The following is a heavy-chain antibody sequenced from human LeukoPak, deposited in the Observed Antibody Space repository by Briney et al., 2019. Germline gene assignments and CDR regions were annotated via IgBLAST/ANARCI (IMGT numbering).Heavy chain of an antibody. CDR1: GYTFTSYG. J-gene: IGHJ4*02. D-gene: IGHD3-22*01. V-gene: IGHV1-18*01. Sequence: ASVKVSCKASGYTFTSYGISWVRQAPGQGLEWMGWISAYNGNTNYAQKLQGRATMTTDTSTSTAYMELRSLRSDDTAVYYCARAYCYDSSGYYLDYWGQGTLVTVSS. CDR2: ISAYNGNT. CDR3: ARAYCYDSSGYYLDY.